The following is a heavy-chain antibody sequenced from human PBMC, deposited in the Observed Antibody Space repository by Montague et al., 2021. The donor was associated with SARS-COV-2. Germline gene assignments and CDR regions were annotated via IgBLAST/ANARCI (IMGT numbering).Heavy chain of an antibody. Sequence: SETLSLTCTVSGGSISSSTYYWGWIRQPPGKGLEWIGSIYYSGGTYYNPSLKSRVTISVDTSKNQFSLKLSPVTAADTAVYYCARHGWGWLRLLRPFDYWGQGTLVTVSS. D-gene: IGHD5-12*01. J-gene: IGHJ4*02. CDR2: IYYSGGT. CDR1: GGSISSSTYY. CDR3: ARHGWGWLRLLRPFDY. V-gene: IGHV4-39*01.